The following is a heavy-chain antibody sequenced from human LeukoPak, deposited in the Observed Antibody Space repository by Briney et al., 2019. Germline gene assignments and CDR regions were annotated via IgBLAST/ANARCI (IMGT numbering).Heavy chain of an antibody. J-gene: IGHJ4*02. Sequence: GGSLRRSCAASGFSLTNYGMHWVRQAPGKGLEWVAVIWYDGSKESYADSVKGRFTISRDTSKNTVYLQMNGLRAEDTAVYYCARDPQSSPGDYWGQGTLVTVSS. D-gene: IGHD6-13*01. V-gene: IGHV3-33*01. CDR3: ARDPQSSPGDY. CDR1: GFSLTNYG. CDR2: IWYDGSKE.